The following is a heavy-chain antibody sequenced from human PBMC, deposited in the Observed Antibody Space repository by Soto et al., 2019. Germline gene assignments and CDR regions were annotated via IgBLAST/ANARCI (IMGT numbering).Heavy chain of an antibody. CDR2: ISAYNGNT. D-gene: IGHD5-12*01. Sequence: ASVKVSCKASGYTFTSYGISWVRQAPGQGLEWMGWISAYNGNTNYAQKLQGRVTMTTDTSTSTAYMELRSLRSDDTAVYYCARDRGHIVATITGRVFDYWGQGTLVTVSS. V-gene: IGHV1-18*01. CDR3: ARDRGHIVATITGRVFDY. J-gene: IGHJ4*02. CDR1: GYTFTSYG.